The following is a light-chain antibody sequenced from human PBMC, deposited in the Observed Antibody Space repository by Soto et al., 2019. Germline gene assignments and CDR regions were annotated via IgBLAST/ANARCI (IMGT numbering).Light chain of an antibody. CDR3: QQCYDMPWT. J-gene: IGKJ1*01. Sequence: DIQMTQTPSSLSASVGDTVTITCRASQSIGHYLSWYQKKPGKAAKLLIDAAYTLQSGVPSRFSGSGSGTDFTLTISSLQPEDFATYSCQQCYDMPWTAGRGTKVDSK. V-gene: IGKV1-39*01. CDR1: QSIGHY. CDR2: AAY.